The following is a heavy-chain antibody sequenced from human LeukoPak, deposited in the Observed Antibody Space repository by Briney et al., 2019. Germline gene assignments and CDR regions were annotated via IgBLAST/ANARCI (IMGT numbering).Heavy chain of an antibody. D-gene: IGHD2-2*01. J-gene: IGHJ6*02. CDR3: ARNLGYCSSSSCYRASYYGMDV. Sequence: PGRSLRLSCAASGFTFDDYAMHWVRQAPGKGLEWVSGISWNSGNINYADSVKGRFTISRDNAKNSLYLQMKSLRAEDTVLYYCARNLGYCSSSSCYRASYYGMDVWGQGTTVTVSS. CDR1: GFTFDDYA. CDR2: ISWNSGNI. V-gene: IGHV3-9*01.